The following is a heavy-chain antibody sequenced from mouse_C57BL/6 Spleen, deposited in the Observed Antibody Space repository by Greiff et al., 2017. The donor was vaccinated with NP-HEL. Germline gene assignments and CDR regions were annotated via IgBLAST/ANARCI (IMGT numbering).Heavy chain of an antibody. J-gene: IGHJ2*01. D-gene: IGHD4-1*01. CDR3: ARLELGFDY. CDR2: ISSGGSTI. CDR1: GFTFSDYG. Sequence: EVQLVESGGGLVKPGGSLKLSCAASGFTFSDYGMHWVRQAPEQGLEWVAYISSGGSTIYYAETVKGRFTITRDNAKNTLFLQMTSLSAEDSAMYYCARLELGFDYWGKGTTLTVSS. V-gene: IGHV5-17*01.